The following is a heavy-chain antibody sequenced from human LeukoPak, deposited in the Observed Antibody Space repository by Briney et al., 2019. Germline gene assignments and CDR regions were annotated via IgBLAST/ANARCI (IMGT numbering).Heavy chain of an antibody. CDR2: FDPEDSET. V-gene: IGHV1-24*01. CDR1: GDIITELA. CDR3: VEARVGWGRTWFDP. D-gene: IGHD6-19*01. Sequence: ASVKVSCKVSGDIITELAIRWVRQAPGKGLELVCGFDPEDSETTYAQNYQGSVSMSVDTSTDTAYMEVSSPESDDTAVYSCVEARVGWGRTWFDPWGQGTLLTVSS. J-gene: IGHJ5*02.